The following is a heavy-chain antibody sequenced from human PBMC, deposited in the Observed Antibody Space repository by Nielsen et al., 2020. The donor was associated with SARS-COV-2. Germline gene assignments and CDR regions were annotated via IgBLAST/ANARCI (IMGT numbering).Heavy chain of an antibody. CDR3: SIRYRYYYSSLDV. J-gene: IGHJ6*02. CDR1: GFTFSNAW. V-gene: IGHV3-15*01. D-gene: IGHD1-14*01. CDR2: IKSKTDGGTA. Sequence: GESLKISCAASGFTFSNAWMSWVRQAPGKGLEWIGRIKSKTDGGTADYAAPVKGRFTISRDDSENTLYLQMNSLKSEDTAVYYCSIRYRYYYSSLDVWGQGTSVTVSS.